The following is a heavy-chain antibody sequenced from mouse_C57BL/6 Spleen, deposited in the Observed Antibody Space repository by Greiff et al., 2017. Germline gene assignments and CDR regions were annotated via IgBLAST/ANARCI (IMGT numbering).Heavy chain of an antibody. CDR2: IYPGSGNT. J-gene: IGHJ2*01. CDR1: GYSFTSYY. CDR3: ARDYYGRNFDY. Sequence: VQLQQSGPELVKPGASVKISCKASGYSFTSYYIHWVKQRPGQGLEWIGWIYPGSGNTKYNEKFKGKATLTADTSSSTAYMQLSSLTSEDSAVYYCARDYYGRNFDYWGQGTTLTVSS. V-gene: IGHV1-66*01. D-gene: IGHD1-1*01.